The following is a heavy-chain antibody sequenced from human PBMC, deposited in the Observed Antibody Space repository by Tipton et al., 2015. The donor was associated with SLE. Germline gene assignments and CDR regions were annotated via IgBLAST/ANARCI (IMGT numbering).Heavy chain of an antibody. CDR2: IYYSGST. CDR3: ARGRHAAGWYFGL. CDR1: GGSISSHY. V-gene: IGHV4-59*11. D-gene: IGHD2-15*01. J-gene: IGHJ2*01. Sequence: TLSLTCTVSGGSISSHYWSWIRQPPGKGLEWIGYIYYSGSTNYNPSLKSRVTISVDTSKKQFSLKLSTVTAADTAVYYCARGRHAAGWYFGLWGRGPLVSVSS.